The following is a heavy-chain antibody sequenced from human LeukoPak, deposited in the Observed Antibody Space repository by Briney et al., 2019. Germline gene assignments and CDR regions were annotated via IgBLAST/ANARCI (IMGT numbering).Heavy chain of an antibody. CDR3: ATTLGYCSSTSCHNWFDP. V-gene: IGHV1-24*01. CDR1: GYTLTELS. D-gene: IGHD2-2*01. Sequence: ASVTLCFTVSGYTLTELSMHWVRQAHGKGLGWMGGFDPEDGETIYEQKFQGRVTMTEDTYTDTAYMELSSLTSEDTAVYYCATTLGYCSSTSCHNWFDPWGQGTLVTVSS. J-gene: IGHJ5*02. CDR2: FDPEDGET.